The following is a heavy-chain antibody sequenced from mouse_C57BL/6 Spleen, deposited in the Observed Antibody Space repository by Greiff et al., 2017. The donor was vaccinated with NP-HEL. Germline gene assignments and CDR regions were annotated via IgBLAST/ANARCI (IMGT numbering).Heavy chain of an antibody. Sequence: VQRVESGPGLVAPSQSLSITCTVSGFSLTSYGVDWVRQSPGKGLEWLGVIWGVGSTNYNSALKSRLSISKDNSKSQVFLKMNSLQTDDTAMYYCASGGGKETWFAYWGQGTLVTVSA. CDR2: IWGVGST. J-gene: IGHJ3*01. CDR3: ASGGGKETWFAY. CDR1: GFSLTSYG. V-gene: IGHV2-6*01. D-gene: IGHD1-3*01.